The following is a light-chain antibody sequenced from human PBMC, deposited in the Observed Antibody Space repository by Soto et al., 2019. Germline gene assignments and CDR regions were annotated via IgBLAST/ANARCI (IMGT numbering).Light chain of an antibody. CDR1: QSVRSY. CDR2: DAS. V-gene: IGKV3-11*01. J-gene: IGKJ2*01. CDR3: QQRSNWPPYMYT. Sequence: EIVLTQSPATLSLSPGERATLSCRASQSVRSYLAWYQQKPGQAPRLLIYDASNRATGIPARFSGSGSGTDFTLTIRSLEPEDFAVYYGQQRSNWPPYMYTFGQGTKLEIK.